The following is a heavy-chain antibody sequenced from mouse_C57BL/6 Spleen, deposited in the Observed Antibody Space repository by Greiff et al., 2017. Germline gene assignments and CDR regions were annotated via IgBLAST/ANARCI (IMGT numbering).Heavy chain of an antibody. D-gene: IGHD2-4*01. Sequence: QVQLQQPGAELVKPGASVKLSCKASGYTFTSYWMQWVKQRPGQGLEWIGEIDPSDSYTNYNQKFKGKATLTVDTSSSTAYMQRSSLTSEDSAVYYCARGNYDYYYAMDYWGQGTSVTVSS. J-gene: IGHJ4*01. V-gene: IGHV1-50*01. CDR2: IDPSDSYT. CDR3: ARGNYDYYYAMDY. CDR1: GYTFTSYW.